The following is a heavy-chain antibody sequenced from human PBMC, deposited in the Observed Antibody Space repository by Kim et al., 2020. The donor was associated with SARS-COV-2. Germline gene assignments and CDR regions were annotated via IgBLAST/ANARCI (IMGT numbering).Heavy chain of an antibody. Sequence: YNPSLKSRVTISVNTSKNQFSLRLSSVTAADTAVYYCATLRKQWLYQVDYWGQGTLVTVSS. CDR3: ATLRKQWLYQVDY. D-gene: IGHD6-19*01. V-gene: IGHV4-34*01. J-gene: IGHJ4*02.